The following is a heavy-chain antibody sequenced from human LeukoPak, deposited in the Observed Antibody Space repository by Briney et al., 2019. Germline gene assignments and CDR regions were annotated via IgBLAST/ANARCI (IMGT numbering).Heavy chain of an antibody. CDR3: ARPVAVAGVDY. J-gene: IGHJ4*02. D-gene: IGHD6-19*01. CDR1: GYSFTSYW. Sequence: DSLKISCKGSGYSFTSYWIGWVRQMPGKGLEWMGIIYRGDSETRYSPSFQGQVTISADKSISTAYLQWSSLKASDTAVYYCARPVAVAGVDYWGQGTLVTVSS. CDR2: IYRGDSET. V-gene: IGHV5-51*01.